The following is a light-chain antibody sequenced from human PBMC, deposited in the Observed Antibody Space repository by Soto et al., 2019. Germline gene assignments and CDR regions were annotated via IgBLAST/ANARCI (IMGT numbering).Light chain of an antibody. CDR1: SSDVGGYNY. CDR3: SSYAGSTVV. V-gene: IGLV2-8*01. J-gene: IGLJ2*01. Sequence: QSALTQPPSASGSPEQSVTISCTGTSSDVGGYNYVSWYQQHPGKAPKLMIYEVSKRPSGVPDRFSGSKSGNTASLTVSGLQAEDEADYYCSSYAGSTVVFGGGTQLTVL. CDR2: EVS.